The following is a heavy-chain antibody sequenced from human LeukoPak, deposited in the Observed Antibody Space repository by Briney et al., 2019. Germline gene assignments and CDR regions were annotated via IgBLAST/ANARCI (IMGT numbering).Heavy chain of an antibody. J-gene: IGHJ4*02. CDR1: GGPISSSSYY. CDR2: IYYSGST. Sequence: SETLSLTCTVSGGPISSSSYYWGWIRQPPGKGLEWIGSIYYSGSTYYNPSLKSRVTISVDTSKNQFSLKLSPVTAADTAVYYCANSANYGGNSGYFDCWGQGTLVTVSS. CDR3: ANSANYGGNSGYFDC. V-gene: IGHV4-39*01. D-gene: IGHD4-23*01.